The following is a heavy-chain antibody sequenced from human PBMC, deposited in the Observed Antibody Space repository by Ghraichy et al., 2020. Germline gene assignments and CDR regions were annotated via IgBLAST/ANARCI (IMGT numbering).Heavy chain of an antibody. CDR1: GFTFSRYA. J-gene: IGHJ4*02. Sequence: GGSLRLSCAASGFTFSRYAMQWVRQAPGKGLEWVSAISFDGRNKYYADSVKGRFTISRDNSRNTLYLQMNNLRGGDTAVYYCARAEGQLLLLDNWGQGTLVTVSS. V-gene: IGHV3-30*04. CDR2: ISFDGRNK. CDR3: ARAEGQLLLLDN. D-gene: IGHD2-2*01.